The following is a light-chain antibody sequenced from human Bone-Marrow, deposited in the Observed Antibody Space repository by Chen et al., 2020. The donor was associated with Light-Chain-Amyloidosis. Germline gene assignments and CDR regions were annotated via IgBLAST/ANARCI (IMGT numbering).Light chain of an antibody. J-gene: IGLJ2*01. CDR2: VNSDGSH. CDR3: QTWGTGYVV. Sequence: QAVLTQSPSAPASLGASAKLTCTPSSGHSNYVIAWHQQQPERGLRYLLKVNSDGSHSRGDGIPDRFSGASSGAERYLTISSLQSEDEADYYCQTWGTGYVVFGGGTKLTVL. CDR1: SGHSNYV. V-gene: IGLV4-69*01.